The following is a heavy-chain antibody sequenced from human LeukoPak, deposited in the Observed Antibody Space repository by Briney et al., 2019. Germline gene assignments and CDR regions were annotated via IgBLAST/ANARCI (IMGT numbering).Heavy chain of an antibody. Sequence: TSETLSLTCAVYGGSFSDYYWDWIRQPPGKGLEWIGEVNHSGSTNYNPSLKSRVTISADTSKSQLSLKLSSVTAADTAVYYCARGSVVAARDHQNWFDPWGQGTLVTVSS. CDR2: VNHSGST. J-gene: IGHJ5*02. CDR1: GGSFSDYY. D-gene: IGHD2-15*01. CDR3: ARGSVVAARDHQNWFDP. V-gene: IGHV4-34*01.